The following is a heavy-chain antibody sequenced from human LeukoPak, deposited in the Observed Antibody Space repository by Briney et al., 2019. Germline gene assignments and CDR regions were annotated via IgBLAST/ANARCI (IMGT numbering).Heavy chain of an antibody. V-gene: IGHV1-8*01. CDR3: ARGGRPLRRLNYFDY. J-gene: IGHJ4*02. Sequence: VSVKVSCKASGYTFTSYDINWVRQATGQGLEWMGWMNPNSGNTGYAQKFQGRVTMTRNTSISTAYMELSSLRSEDTAVYYCARGGRPLRRLNYFDYWGQGTLVTVSS. CDR1: GYTFTSYD. CDR2: MNPNSGNT. D-gene: IGHD6-6*01.